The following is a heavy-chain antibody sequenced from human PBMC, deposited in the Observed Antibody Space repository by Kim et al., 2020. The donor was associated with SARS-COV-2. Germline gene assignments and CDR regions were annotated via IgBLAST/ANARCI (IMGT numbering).Heavy chain of an antibody. CDR3: ARAAYGSGSLGFDP. Sequence: NQSLKSRVTISVDTSKNQFSLKLSSVTAADTAVYYCARAAYGSGSLGFDPWGQGTLVTVSS. V-gene: IGHV4-31*02. D-gene: IGHD3-10*01. J-gene: IGHJ5*02.